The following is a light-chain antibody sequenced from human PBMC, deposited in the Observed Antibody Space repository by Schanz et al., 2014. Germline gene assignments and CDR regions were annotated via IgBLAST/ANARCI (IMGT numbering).Light chain of an antibody. Sequence: QSALTQPASVSGSPGQSITISCTGTSSDVGSYGFVSWYQHYPGKAPKVIIYEANKRPSGVPDRFSGSKSGNTASLTISGLQAEDEADYYCSSYTSIGTRVFGGGTKLTVL. CDR2: EAN. CDR3: SSYTSIGTRV. V-gene: IGLV2-14*02. J-gene: IGLJ3*02. CDR1: SSDVGSYGF.